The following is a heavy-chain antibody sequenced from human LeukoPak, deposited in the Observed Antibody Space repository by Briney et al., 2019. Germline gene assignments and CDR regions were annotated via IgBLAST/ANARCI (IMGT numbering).Heavy chain of an antibody. D-gene: IGHD6-13*01. V-gene: IGHV3-23*01. CDR1: EFTFSTYA. CDR3: AKEGSSSWYAGGFDY. CDR2: IGGSGGST. Sequence: PGGSLRLSCAASEFTFSTYAMSWVRQAPGKGLEWVSAIGGSGGSTYYADSVKGRFTISRDNSKNTLYLQMNSLRAEDTAVYYCAKEGSSSWYAGGFDYWGQGTLVTVSS. J-gene: IGHJ4*02.